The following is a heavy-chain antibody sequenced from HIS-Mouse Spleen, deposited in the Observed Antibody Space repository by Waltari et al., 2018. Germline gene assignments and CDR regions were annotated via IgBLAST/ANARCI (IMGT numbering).Heavy chain of an antibody. CDR1: GGSISSSSYY. Sequence: QLQLQESGPGLVKPSETLSLTCTVSGGSISSSSYYWGWIRQPPGKGLEGIGSIYYSWRTYYNPSLKRRVTISVDTSKNQFSLKLSSVTAADTAVYYCAREIPYSSSWYDWYFDLWGRGTLVTVSS. J-gene: IGHJ2*01. CDR2: IYYSWRT. D-gene: IGHD6-13*01. V-gene: IGHV4-39*07. CDR3: AREIPYSSSWYDWYFDL.